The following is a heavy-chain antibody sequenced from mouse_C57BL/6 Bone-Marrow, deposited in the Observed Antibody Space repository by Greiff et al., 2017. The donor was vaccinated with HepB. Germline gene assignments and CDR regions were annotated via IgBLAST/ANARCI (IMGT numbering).Heavy chain of an antibody. CDR1: GYTFTSYW. Sequence: QVQLQQSGAELVKPGASVKMSCKASGYTFTSYWITWVKQRPGQGLEWIGDIYPGSGSTNYNEKFKSKATLTVDTSSSTAYMQLSSLTSEDSAVYYCARSDDYYAMDYWGQGTSVTVSS. CDR3: ARSDDYYAMDY. CDR2: IYPGSGST. V-gene: IGHV1-55*01. J-gene: IGHJ4*01.